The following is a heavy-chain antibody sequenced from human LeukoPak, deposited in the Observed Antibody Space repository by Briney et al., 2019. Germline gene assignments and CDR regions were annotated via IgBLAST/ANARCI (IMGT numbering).Heavy chain of an antibody. Sequence: GGSLRLSCAASGFTFSSYWMSWVRQAPVKGLEWVSAISGSGGSTYYADSVKGRFTISRDNSKNTLYLQMNSLRAEDTAVYYCASMVRGVRGPPDDYWGQGTLVTVSS. CDR3: ASMVRGVRGPPDDY. V-gene: IGHV3-23*01. CDR1: GFTFSSYW. CDR2: ISGSGGST. D-gene: IGHD3-10*01. J-gene: IGHJ4*02.